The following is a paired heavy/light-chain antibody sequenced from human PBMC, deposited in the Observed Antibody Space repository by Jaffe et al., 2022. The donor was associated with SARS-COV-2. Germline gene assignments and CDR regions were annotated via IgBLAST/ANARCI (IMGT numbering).Light chain of an antibody. V-gene: IGKV3-20*01. CDR2: GAS. CDR1: QSVRSSY. J-gene: IGKJ2*01. Sequence: EIVLTQSPGTVSLSPGERATLSCRASQSVRSSYLAWYQQKPGQAPRLLIYGASSRATGIPDRFSGSGSGTDFTLTISRLEPEDFAVYYCQQYGNSPPYTFGQGTKLEIK. CDR3: QQYGNSPPYT.
Heavy chain of an antibody. Sequence: EVQLLESGGGLVQPGGSLRLSCAASGFSFRRYAMSWVRQDPGKGLEWVSGISGSGSSANYADSVKGRFTISRDNSKNTLYLQINILRAEDTAVYYCAKCDDSSEYGDWYFDIWGRGTLVTVSS. CDR3: AKCDDSSEYGDWYFDI. CDR2: ISGSGSSA. D-gene: IGHD3-22*01. J-gene: IGHJ2*01. CDR1: GFSFRRYA. V-gene: IGHV3-23*01.